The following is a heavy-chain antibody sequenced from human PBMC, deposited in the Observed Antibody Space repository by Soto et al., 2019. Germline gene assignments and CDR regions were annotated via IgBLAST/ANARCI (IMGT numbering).Heavy chain of an antibody. V-gene: IGHV1-2*04. Sequence: ASVKVSCKAPADTFTSYYIHWVRQAPGQGLEWMGWVNPNSGGTNYAQKFQGWVTMTRDTSISTAYMELSRLRSDDTAVYYCVTSRVSIAVAGETEYYFDYWGQGTLVTVSS. CDR2: VNPNSGGT. CDR3: VTSRVSIAVAGETEYYFDY. D-gene: IGHD6-19*01. J-gene: IGHJ4*02. CDR1: ADTFTSYY.